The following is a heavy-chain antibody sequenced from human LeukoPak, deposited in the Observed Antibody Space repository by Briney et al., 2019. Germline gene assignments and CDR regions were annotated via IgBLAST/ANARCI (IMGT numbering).Heavy chain of an antibody. V-gene: IGHV3-20*04. CDR2: INWSGEST. CDR1: GLTAADYG. J-gene: IGHJ4*02. D-gene: IGHD6-13*01. CDR3: ARDLSSSWYSLAY. Sequence: GGSLRLSCAAPGLTAADYGMSWVRQAPGEGLEWVSGINWSGESTGYADSVKGRFTISRDNAENALYLQMNSLTAEDTARYYCARDLSSSWYSLAYWGRGTLVTVSS.